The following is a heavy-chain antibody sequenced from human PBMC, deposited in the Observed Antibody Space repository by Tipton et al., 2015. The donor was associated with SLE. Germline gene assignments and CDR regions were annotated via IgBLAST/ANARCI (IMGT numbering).Heavy chain of an antibody. Sequence: SLRLSCAASGFTFSSYAMHWVRQAPGKGLEWVAVISYDGSNKYYADSVKGRFTISRDNAKNSLYLQMNSLRAEDTAVYYCASNWGSNWYFDLWGRGTLVTVSS. V-gene: IGHV3-30-3*01. CDR2: ISYDGSNK. J-gene: IGHJ2*01. D-gene: IGHD7-27*01. CDR1: GFTFSSYA. CDR3: ASNWGSNWYFDL.